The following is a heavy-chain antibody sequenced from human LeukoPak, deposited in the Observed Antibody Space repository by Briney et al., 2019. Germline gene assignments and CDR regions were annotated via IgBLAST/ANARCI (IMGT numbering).Heavy chain of an antibody. Sequence: PGGSLRLSCAASGFTFSSYAMSWVRQAPGKGLEWVSAISGSGGTIYYADSVKGRFTISRDNAKNSLYLQMNSLRAEDTAVYYCASFTIPERITIFGVPPRGDAFDIWGQGTMVTVSS. CDR3: ASFTIPERITIFGVPPRGDAFDI. J-gene: IGHJ3*02. CDR1: GFTFSSYA. D-gene: IGHD3-3*01. CDR2: ISGSGGTI. V-gene: IGHV3-23*01.